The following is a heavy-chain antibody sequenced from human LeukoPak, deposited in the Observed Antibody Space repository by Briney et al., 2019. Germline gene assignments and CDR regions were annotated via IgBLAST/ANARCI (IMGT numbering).Heavy chain of an antibody. CDR1: GGSTSSYY. CDR2: IYYSGST. J-gene: IGHJ6*03. CDR3: ARAAEDSSSSATRYYYYYYYMDV. Sequence: SETLSLTCTVSGGSTSSYYWSWIRQPPGKGLEWIGYIYYSGSTNYNPSLKSRVTISVDTSKNQFSLKLSSVTAADTAVYYCARAAEDSSSSATRYYYYYYYMDVWGKGTTVTVSS. D-gene: IGHD6-6*01. V-gene: IGHV4-59*01.